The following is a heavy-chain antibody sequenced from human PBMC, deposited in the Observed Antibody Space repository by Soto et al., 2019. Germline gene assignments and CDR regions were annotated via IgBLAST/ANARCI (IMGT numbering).Heavy chain of an antibody. CDR3: AHSGSYYDILTGSDACDI. CDR2: IYWDDDK. Sequence: QITLKESGPPLVKPTQTLTMTCTFSGFSLSTSGVGVAWIRQPPGKALEWLALIYWDDDKRYSPSLKSRLTITKDTSKNQVVLTMTNMDPVDTATYYCAHSGSYYDILTGSDACDIWGQGTMVTVSS. CDR1: GFSLSTSGVG. D-gene: IGHD3-9*01. V-gene: IGHV2-5*02. J-gene: IGHJ3*02.